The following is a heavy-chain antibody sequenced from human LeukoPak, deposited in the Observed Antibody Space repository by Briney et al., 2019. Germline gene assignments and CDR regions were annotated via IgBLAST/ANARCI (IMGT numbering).Heavy chain of an antibody. Sequence: SETLSLTCTVSGDSISGYYWSWIRQPPGKGLEWLGYIHYSGSTNYNPSLKSRVTISVDTSKNQFSLRLSSVTAADTAVYYYARGMTTLSPIAYWGQGALVTVSS. CDR1: GDSISGYY. CDR3: ARGMTTLSPIAY. J-gene: IGHJ4*02. CDR2: IHYSGST. D-gene: IGHD4-11*01. V-gene: IGHV4-59*01.